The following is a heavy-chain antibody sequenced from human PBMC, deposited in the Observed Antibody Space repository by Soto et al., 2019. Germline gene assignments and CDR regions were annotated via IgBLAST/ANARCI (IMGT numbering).Heavy chain of an antibody. CDR3: ASDRGYGLVN. J-gene: IGHJ4*02. Sequence: QVQLVQSGAEVKKPGSSLKVSCKVSGGSFSSYGFNWVRQAPGQGLEWMGGIIPMFGITNHTQKFQDRMTISADASTSPAYMQLSSLESADTAIYSCASDRGYGLVNCGQGTLLTVSS. V-gene: IGHV1-69*12. D-gene: IGHD5-18*01. CDR1: GGSFSSYG. CDR2: IIPMFGIT.